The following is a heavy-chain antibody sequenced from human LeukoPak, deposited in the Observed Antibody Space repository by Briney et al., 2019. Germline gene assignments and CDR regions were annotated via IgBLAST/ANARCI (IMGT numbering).Heavy chain of an antibody. Sequence: GGSLRVSCAASGFTFSSYEMIWVRQAPGKGLEWVSYISSSGRTIFYADSVKGRFTVSRDNAKNSLYLQMNSLRAEDTAVYYCVRRYCSSSSCTLDSWGQGTLVTVSS. D-gene: IGHD2-15*01. CDR2: ISSSGRTI. CDR1: GFTFSSYE. V-gene: IGHV3-48*03. J-gene: IGHJ4*02. CDR3: VRRYCSSSSCTLDS.